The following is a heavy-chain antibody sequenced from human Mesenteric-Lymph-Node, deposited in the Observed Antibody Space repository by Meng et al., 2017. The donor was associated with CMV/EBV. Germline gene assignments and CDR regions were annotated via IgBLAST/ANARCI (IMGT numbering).Heavy chain of an antibody. V-gene: IGHV4-39*01. CDR3: ARQVDTALVSFDY. CDR1: GGPLSGSSYS. Sequence: GGPLSGSSYSWSWVRQPPGNGLEWIGTINYSGTTYYNPALKSRVTVSVDTSKNQFSVKLSSVTAADTGVYYCARQVDTALVSFDYWGQGTLVTVSS. CDR2: INYSGTT. D-gene: IGHD5-18*01. J-gene: IGHJ4*02.